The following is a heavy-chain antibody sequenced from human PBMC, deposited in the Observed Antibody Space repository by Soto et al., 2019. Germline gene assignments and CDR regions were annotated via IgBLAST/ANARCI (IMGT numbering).Heavy chain of an antibody. V-gene: IGHV1-69*13. D-gene: IGHD6-19*01. Sequence: GAPVKVSCKASGGTFSSYAISWVRQAPGQGLEWMGGIIPIFGTANYAQKFQGRVTITADESTSTAYMELSSLRSEDTAVYYCASNQGTPGSGWHTDPPGYYFDYWGQGTLVTVSS. CDR1: GGTFSSYA. J-gene: IGHJ4*02. CDR3: ASNQGTPGSGWHTDPPGYYFDY. CDR2: IIPIFGTA.